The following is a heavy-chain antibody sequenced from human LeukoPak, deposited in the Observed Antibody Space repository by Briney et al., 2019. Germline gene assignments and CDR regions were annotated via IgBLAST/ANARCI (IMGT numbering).Heavy chain of an antibody. V-gene: IGHV3-23*01. J-gene: IGHJ4*02. CDR3: AKVVATIRWFDY. D-gene: IGHD5-24*01. CDR2: ISGSGGST. CDR1: GFTFSSYT. Sequence: QSGGSLKLSCAASGFTFSSYTMSWVRQAPGKGLEWVSAISGSGGSTYYADSVKGRFTISRDNSKNTLYLQMNSLRAEDTAVYYCAKVVATIRWFDYWGQGTLVTVSS.